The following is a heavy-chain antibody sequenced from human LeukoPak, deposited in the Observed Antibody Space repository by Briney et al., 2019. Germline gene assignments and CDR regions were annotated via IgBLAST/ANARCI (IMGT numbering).Heavy chain of an antibody. V-gene: IGHV3-74*01. CDR2: INSDGSST. D-gene: IGHD3-22*01. J-gene: IGHJ4*02. Sequence: HTGGSLRLSCAASGFTFSSYWMHWVRQAPGKGLVWVSRINSDGSSTSYADSVKGRFTISRDNSKNTLYLQMNSLRAEDTAVYYCAKDRSGGYSFDYWGQGTLVTVSS. CDR1: GFTFSSYW. CDR3: AKDRSGGYSFDY.